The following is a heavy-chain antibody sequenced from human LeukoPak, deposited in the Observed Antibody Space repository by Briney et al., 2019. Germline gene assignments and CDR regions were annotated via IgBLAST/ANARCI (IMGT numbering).Heavy chain of an antibody. V-gene: IGHV4-61*02. D-gene: IGHD6-19*01. CDR1: GGSISSGRYY. CDR2: IYTSGST. Sequence: SETLSLTCTVSGGSISSGRYYWSWIRLPAGKGLEWLGRIYTSGSTNYNPSLKSRVTISVDTSKNQFSLKLSSVTAADTAVYYCARTHSSGWSGSYWYFDLWGRGTLVTVSS. CDR3: ARTHSSGWSGSYWYFDL. J-gene: IGHJ2*01.